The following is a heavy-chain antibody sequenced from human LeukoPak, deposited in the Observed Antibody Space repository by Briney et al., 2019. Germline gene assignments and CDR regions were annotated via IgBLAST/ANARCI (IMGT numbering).Heavy chain of an antibody. CDR2: ISSDGNDK. CDR3: TTKVIRGNSGDDYDD. D-gene: IGHD5-12*01. CDR1: GVTFSSYG. Sequence: GGSLRLSCAASGVTFSSYGVHWVRQAPGKGLEWVALISSDGNDKLYGDSVKGRFTISRDDSKSTLYLQMNSLRAEDTAVYYCTTKVIRGNSGDDYDDWGQGTLVTVSS. J-gene: IGHJ4*02. V-gene: IGHV3-30*03.